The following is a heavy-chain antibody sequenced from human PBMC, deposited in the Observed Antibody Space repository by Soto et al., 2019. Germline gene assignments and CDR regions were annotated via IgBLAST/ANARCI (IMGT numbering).Heavy chain of an antibody. CDR1: GGSISSGDYY. V-gene: IGHV4-30-4*01. Sequence: SETLSLTCTVSGGSISSGDYYWSWIRQPPGKGLEWIGYIYYSGSTYYNPSLKSRVTISVDTSKNQFSLKLSSVTAADMAVYYCARLGSSAGGFDYWGQGTLVTVSS. CDR2: IYYSGST. J-gene: IGHJ4*02. D-gene: IGHD6-13*01. CDR3: ARLGSSAGGFDY.